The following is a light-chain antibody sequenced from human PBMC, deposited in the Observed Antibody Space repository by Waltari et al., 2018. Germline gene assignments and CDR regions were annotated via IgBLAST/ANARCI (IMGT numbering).Light chain of an antibody. Sequence: YELTQPPSVSVAPGKAAKISCGGHDHRDKTVHWYQQKPGQAPVLVIYDDTVRPPGIPKRISGSDTATLTIARVEAGDEAVYYCQVWDGDADHPVFGGGTKLTVL. CDR1: DHRDKT. CDR2: DDT. J-gene: IGLJ2*01. V-gene: IGLV3-21*03. CDR3: QVWDGDADHPV.